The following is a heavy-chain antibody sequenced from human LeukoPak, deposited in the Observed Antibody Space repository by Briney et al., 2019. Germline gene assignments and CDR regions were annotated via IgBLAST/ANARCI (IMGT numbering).Heavy chain of an antibody. J-gene: IGHJ5*02. CDR2: INHSGST. D-gene: IGHD6-13*01. Sequence: SETLSLTCAVYGRSFSGYYWSWIRQPPGEGLEWIGEINHSGSTNYNPSLKSRVTISVDTSKNQFSLKLSSVTAADTAVYYCARGIGYSSSWYRRNWFDPWGQGTLVTVSS. CDR1: GRSFSGYY. V-gene: IGHV4-34*01. CDR3: ARGIGYSSSWYRRNWFDP.